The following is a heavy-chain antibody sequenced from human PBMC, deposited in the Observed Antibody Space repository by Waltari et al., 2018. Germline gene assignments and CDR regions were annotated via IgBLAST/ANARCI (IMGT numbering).Heavy chain of an antibody. CDR1: GGTFSSYA. D-gene: IGHD3-3*01. CDR3: ARDLVTIFGVVGYYYGMDV. Sequence: QVQLVQSGAEVKKPGSSVNVSCKASGGTFSSYAISAVRKAHGQGLEWKGKIIPIFGTANYAQKFQGRVTITADESTSTAYMELSSLRSEDTAVYYCARDLVTIFGVVGYYYGMDVWGQGTTVTVSS. V-gene: IGHV1-69*15. CDR2: IIPIFGTA. J-gene: IGHJ6*02.